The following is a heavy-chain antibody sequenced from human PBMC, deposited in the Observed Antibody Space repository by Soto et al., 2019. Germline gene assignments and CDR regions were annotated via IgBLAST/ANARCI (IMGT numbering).Heavy chain of an antibody. Sequence: GASVKVSCKASGGTFSSYAISWVRQAPGQGLEWMGGIIPIFGTANYAQKFQGRVTITADESTSTAYMELSSLRSEDTAVYYCAAGPRQGIVLVPAATHRYYFDYWGQGTLVTVSS. D-gene: IGHD2-2*01. J-gene: IGHJ4*02. CDR1: GGTFSSYA. CDR2: IIPIFGTA. V-gene: IGHV1-69*13. CDR3: AAGPRQGIVLVPAATHRYYFDY.